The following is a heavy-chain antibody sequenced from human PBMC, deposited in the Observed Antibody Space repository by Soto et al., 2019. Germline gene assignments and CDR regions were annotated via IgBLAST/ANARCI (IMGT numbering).Heavy chain of an antibody. CDR2: IYYSGST. CDR3: ARALTIFGVVKTYYYYYMDV. V-gene: IGHV4-59*01. J-gene: IGHJ6*03. D-gene: IGHD3-3*01. Sequence: SATLSLTCTVSGGSISSYYWSWIRQPPGKGLEWIGYIYYSGSTNYNPSLKSRVTISVDTSKNQFSLKLSSVTAADTAVYYCARALTIFGVVKTYYYYYMDVWGKGTTVTVSS. CDR1: GGSISSYY.